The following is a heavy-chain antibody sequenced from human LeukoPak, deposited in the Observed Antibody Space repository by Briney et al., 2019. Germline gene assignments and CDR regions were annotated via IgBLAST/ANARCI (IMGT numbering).Heavy chain of an antibody. V-gene: IGHV3-23*01. CDR1: GFTFSSYA. CDR3: ARGGLEPVDY. Sequence: PGGSLRLSCAASGFTFSSYAMSWVRQAPGKGLEWVSTISGSGDSTYYADSVKGRFTISRDNSKNTLHLQMNSLRAEDTAVYYCARGGLEPVDYWGQGTLVTVSS. D-gene: IGHD1-14*01. J-gene: IGHJ4*02. CDR2: ISGSGDST.